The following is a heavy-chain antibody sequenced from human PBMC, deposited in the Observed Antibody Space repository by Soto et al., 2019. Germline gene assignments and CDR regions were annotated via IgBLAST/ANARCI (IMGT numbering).Heavy chain of an antibody. Sequence: QLKLQESGPGLVKPSETLSLTYTVSGGSISSSSYYWGWIRKPPGKGLEWIGRIYYSGSTYYNPSLKSRVTIYVDTSKNQFSLKLSSVTAAYTAVYYCATLWGQDWGQGTLVTVSS. CDR2: IYYSGST. J-gene: IGHJ4*02. D-gene: IGHD3-10*01. CDR1: GGSISSSSYY. V-gene: IGHV4-39*01. CDR3: ATLWGQD.